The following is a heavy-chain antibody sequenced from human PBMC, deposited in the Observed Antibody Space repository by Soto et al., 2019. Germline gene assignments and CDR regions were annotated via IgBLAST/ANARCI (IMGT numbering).Heavy chain of an antibody. CDR2: ISAYNGNT. Sequence: QAQLVQSGADVKKPGASVTVSCKASGYTFTNYGISWVRQAPGQGLEWMGWISAYNGNTNYAQKLQGRVTMTTDTSTRTAYMELRSLRSDDTAVYYWARGTGSSGWNGDAFDIWGQGTMVTVSS. CDR3: ARGTGSSGWNGDAFDI. CDR1: GYTFTNYG. D-gene: IGHD6-19*01. J-gene: IGHJ3*02. V-gene: IGHV1-18*01.